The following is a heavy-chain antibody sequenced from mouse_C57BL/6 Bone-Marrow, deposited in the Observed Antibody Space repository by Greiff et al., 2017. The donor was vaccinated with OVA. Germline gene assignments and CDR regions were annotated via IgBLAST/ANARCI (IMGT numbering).Heavy chain of an antibody. D-gene: IGHD1-1*01. V-gene: IGHV7-3*01. J-gene: IGHJ2*01. Sequence: EVKLMESGGGLVQPGGSLSLSCAASGFTFTDYYMSWVRQPPGKALEWLGFIRNKANGYTTEYSASVKGRFTISRDNSQSILYLQMNALRAEDSATYYCARSWLRYYFDYWGQGTTLTVSS. CDR1: GFTFTDYY. CDR3: ARSWLRYYFDY. CDR2: IRNKANGYTT.